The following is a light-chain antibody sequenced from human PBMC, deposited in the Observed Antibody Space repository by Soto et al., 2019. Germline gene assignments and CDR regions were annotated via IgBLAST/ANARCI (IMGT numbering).Light chain of an antibody. CDR2: TAS. CDR1: QSISSH. CDR3: QQSYSTPIS. J-gene: IGKJ5*01. V-gene: IGKV1-39*01. Sequence: DVRMTQSPSSLSASVGDPVTITSRASQSISSHLNWYQQKPGKAPNLLMYTASNLQSGVPSRFSGSGSGTDFTLTISSLQPEDFATYYCQQSYSTPISFGQGTRLEIK.